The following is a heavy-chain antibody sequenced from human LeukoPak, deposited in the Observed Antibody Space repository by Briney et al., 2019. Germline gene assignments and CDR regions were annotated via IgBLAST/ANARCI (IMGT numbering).Heavy chain of an antibody. CDR3: ARGGPRYGGNNWFDP. J-gene: IGHJ5*02. CDR1: GYTFTGYY. CDR2: INPNSGGT. V-gene: IGHV1-2*02. Sequence: GASVKVSCKASGYTFTGYYMHWVRQAPGQGLEWMGWINPNSGGTNYAQKFQGRVTMTRDTSISTAYMELSRLRSDDTAVYYCARGGPRYGGNNWFDPWGQGTLVTVSS. D-gene: IGHD3-16*01.